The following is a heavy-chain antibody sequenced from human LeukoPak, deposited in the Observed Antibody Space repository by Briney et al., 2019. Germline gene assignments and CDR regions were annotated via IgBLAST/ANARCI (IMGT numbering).Heavy chain of an antibody. CDR2: IHTSGST. J-gene: IGHJ6*03. CDR1: GGSISSGNYY. V-gene: IGHV4-61*02. D-gene: IGHD2-2*02. Sequence: SETLSLTCTVSGGSISSGNYYWYWIRQPAGKGLEWIGRIHTSGSTNYNPSLKSRVTISLDTSKNQFSLKLSSVTAADTAVYYCASRPDVPAAIRRDIRNYYYMDVWGKGTTVTVSS. CDR3: ASRPDVPAAIRRDIRNYYYMDV.